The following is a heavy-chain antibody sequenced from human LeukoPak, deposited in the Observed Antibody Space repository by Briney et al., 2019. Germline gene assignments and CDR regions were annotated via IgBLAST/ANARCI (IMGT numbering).Heavy chain of an antibody. CDR1: GGSFSGYY. V-gene: IGHV4-34*01. J-gene: IGHJ4*02. D-gene: IGHD1-26*01. CDR2: INHSGST. Sequence: SETLSLTCAVYGGSFSGYYWSWIRQPPGKGLEWIGEINHSGSTNYNPPLKSRVTISVDTSKNQSSLKLSSVTAADTAVYYCARGPWEALAPFDYWGQGTLVTVSS. CDR3: ARGPWEALAPFDY.